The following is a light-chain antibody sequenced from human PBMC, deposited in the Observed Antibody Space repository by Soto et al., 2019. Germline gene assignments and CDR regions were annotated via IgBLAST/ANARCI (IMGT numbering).Light chain of an antibody. V-gene: IGKV3-15*01. CDR2: GAS. CDR1: QSVSSN. J-gene: IGKJ2*01. CDR3: QQYNNWPPYT. Sequence: EIVMTQSPATLSVSPGERATLSCRASQSVSSNLAWYQQKPGQAPRLLIYGASTRATGISARFIGSGSGTEFTLTISYVPSEDFAVYYCQQYNNWPPYTFGQGTKLEI.